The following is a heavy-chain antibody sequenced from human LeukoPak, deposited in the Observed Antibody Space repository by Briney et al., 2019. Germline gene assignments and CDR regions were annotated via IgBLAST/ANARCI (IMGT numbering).Heavy chain of an antibody. V-gene: IGHV3-23*01. CDR3: AKAGLIQWLGDY. CDR2: ISGSGGRT. J-gene: IGHJ4*02. D-gene: IGHD6-19*01. CDR1: GFTLRSYA. Sequence: PGGSLRLSCAASGFTLRSYAMSWVRQAPGKGLEWVSAISGSGGRTYYADSVKGRFTISRDNSKNTLYLQMNSLRAEDTAVYYCAKAGLIQWLGDYWGQGTLVTVSS.